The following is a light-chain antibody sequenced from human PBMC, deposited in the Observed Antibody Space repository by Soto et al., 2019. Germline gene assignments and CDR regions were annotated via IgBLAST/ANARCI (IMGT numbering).Light chain of an antibody. CDR2: AAS. CDR3: QQYNSYPT. J-gene: IGKJ1*01. V-gene: IGKV1-5*01. CDR1: QNIRNW. Sequence: DIQMTQSPSTLSASVGDSVTITFRASQNIRNWLYWYQQKPGKAPKRLIYAASSLPSGVPSRFSGSGSGTEFTLTISSLQPDDFATYYCQQYNSYPTFGQGTKVDIK.